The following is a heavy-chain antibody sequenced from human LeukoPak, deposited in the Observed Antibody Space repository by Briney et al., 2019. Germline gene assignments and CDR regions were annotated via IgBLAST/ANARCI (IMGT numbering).Heavy chain of an antibody. CDR2: MNPNSGNT. CDR1: GYTFTTYD. D-gene: IGHD2-8*01. CDR3: ARVYGPVDY. J-gene: IGHJ4*02. Sequence: ASVKVSCKTSGYTFTTYDINWVRQAAGQGLEWIGWMNPNSGNTGYAQKFQGRVTMTRSTSISTAYMDLSSLRSDDTAVYYCARVYGPVDYWGQGTLVTVSS. V-gene: IGHV1-8*01.